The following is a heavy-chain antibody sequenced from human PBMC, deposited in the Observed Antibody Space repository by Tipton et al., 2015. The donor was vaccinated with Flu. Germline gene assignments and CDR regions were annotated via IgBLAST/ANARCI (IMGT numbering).Heavy chain of an antibody. D-gene: IGHD5-12*01. CDR1: GYFFTSYW. CDR3: ARRIVATIWALEV. CDR2: IHPDASDT. V-gene: IGHV5-51*03. J-gene: IGHJ3*01. Sequence: QSGAEVKKPGESLMISCKTSGYFFTSYWIAWVRQVPGKGLEWMGMIHPDASDTRYSPSFQGHVSMSADKSIRTAYLHVSSLKASDTAMYYGARRIVATIWALEVWGHGTMVTVPS.